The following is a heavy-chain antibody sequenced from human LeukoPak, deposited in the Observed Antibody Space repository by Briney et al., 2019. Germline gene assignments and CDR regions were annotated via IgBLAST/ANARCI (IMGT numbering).Heavy chain of an antibody. D-gene: IGHD3-3*01. J-gene: IGHJ4*02. Sequence: TGGSLRLSCAASGLTFSDFTMSWVRQAPGKGLEWLSYIGPGPSHTYYADSVRGRFVISRDDAKSSLFLQMSSLRAEDTAVYYCARDYVTMAPDYGGLGTLVTVSS. CDR1: GLTFSDFT. CDR3: ARDYVTMAPDY. CDR2: IGPGPSHT. V-gene: IGHV3-21*06.